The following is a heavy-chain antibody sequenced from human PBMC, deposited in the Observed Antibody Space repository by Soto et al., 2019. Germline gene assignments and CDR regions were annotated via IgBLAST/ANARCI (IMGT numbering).Heavy chain of an antibody. CDR1: GFTFSSYA. D-gene: IGHD1-26*01. CDR3: AKGPYIGWEPTDNWFDP. Sequence: GGSLRLSCAASGFTFSSYAMSWVRQAPGKGLEWVSAISGSGGSTYYADSVKGRFTISRDNSKNTLYLQMNSLRAEDTAVYYCAKGPYIGWEPTDNWFDPWGRGTLVTVSS. J-gene: IGHJ5*02. CDR2: ISGSGGST. V-gene: IGHV3-23*01.